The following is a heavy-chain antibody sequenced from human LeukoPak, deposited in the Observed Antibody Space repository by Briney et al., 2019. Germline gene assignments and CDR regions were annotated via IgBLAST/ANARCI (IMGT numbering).Heavy chain of an antibody. Sequence: GSLRLSCAAAGFTFSNYSMTWVRQAPGKGLEWVSSISSSSSYIYYADSVKGRFTISRDNAKNSLYLQMNGLRAEDTAVYYCARDGVMTTVVTTDYWGQGTLVTVSS. CDR3: ARDGVMTTVVTTDY. D-gene: IGHD4-23*01. J-gene: IGHJ4*02. V-gene: IGHV3-21*01. CDR2: ISSSSSYI. CDR1: GFTFSNYS.